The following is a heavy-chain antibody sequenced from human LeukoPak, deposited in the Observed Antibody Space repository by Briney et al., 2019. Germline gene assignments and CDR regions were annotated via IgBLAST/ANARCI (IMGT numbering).Heavy chain of an antibody. Sequence: SETLSLTCSVSGGSIRSSSYYWGWIRQPLGKGLEWIGSIYYSGSTYYNPSLKSRVTISRDMSKNQFSLKLSSVTAADTAVYYCASSFGDLYRWFDPWGQGTLVTVSS. V-gene: IGHV4-39*07. CDR1: GGSIRSSSYY. CDR2: IYYSGST. CDR3: ASSFGDLYRWFDP. D-gene: IGHD3-10*01. J-gene: IGHJ5*02.